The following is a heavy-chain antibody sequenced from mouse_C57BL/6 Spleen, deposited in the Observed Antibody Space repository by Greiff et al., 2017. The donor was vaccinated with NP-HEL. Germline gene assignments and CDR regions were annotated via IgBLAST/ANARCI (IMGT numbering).Heavy chain of an antibody. CDR3: ARSDYYGSSYLAWFAY. V-gene: IGHV1-42*01. J-gene: IGHJ3*01. D-gene: IGHD1-1*01. Sequence: VQLQQSGPELVKPGASVKISCKASGYSFTGYYMNWVKQSPEKSLEWIGEINPSTGGTTYNQKFKAKATLTVDKSSSTAYMQLKSLTSEDSAVYYCARSDYYGSSYLAWFAYWGQGTLVTVSA. CDR2: INPSTGGT. CDR1: GYSFTGYY.